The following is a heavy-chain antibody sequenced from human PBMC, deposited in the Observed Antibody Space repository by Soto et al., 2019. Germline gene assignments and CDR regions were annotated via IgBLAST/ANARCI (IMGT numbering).Heavy chain of an antibody. CDR3: ARQGSNGAYYYYGMDV. J-gene: IGHJ6*02. Sequence: GESLKISCKRSGYRFSSYWIAWVRQMPGKGLEWMGLIYPGDSDTRYSPSFEGQVTISADKSNSTAYLQWSSLKASDTAMYYCARQGSNGAYYYYGMDVWGQGTTVTVSS. D-gene: IGHD3-16*01. CDR1: GYRFSSYW. CDR2: IYPGDSDT. V-gene: IGHV5-51*01.